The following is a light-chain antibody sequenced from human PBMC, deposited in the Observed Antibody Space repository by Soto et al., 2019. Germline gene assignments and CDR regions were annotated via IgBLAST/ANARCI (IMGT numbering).Light chain of an antibody. Sequence: QSVLTQPPSVSGAPGQRVTISCTGSSSNIGAGYDVHWYQQLPGTAPKLLIYGNSNRPSGVPDRFSGSKSGTSASLAITGLQAEDEADYYCQSYDSSLSGLYVFGTGTKX. CDR1: SSNIGAGYD. V-gene: IGLV1-40*01. CDR3: QSYDSSLSGLYV. CDR2: GNS. J-gene: IGLJ1*01.